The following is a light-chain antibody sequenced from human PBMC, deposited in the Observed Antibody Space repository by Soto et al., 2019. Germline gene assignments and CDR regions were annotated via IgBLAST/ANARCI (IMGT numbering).Light chain of an antibody. J-gene: IGKJ4*01. CDR3: QQYDNLPLT. V-gene: IGKV1-33*01. Sequence: IKFTPSASALSASVGDRVTLTFRASQSISSYLNWYQQKPGKAPKLLIYDASNLETGVPSRFSGSGSGTDFTFTISSLQPEDIATYYCQQYDNLPLTFGGGTKVDIK. CDR2: DAS. CDR1: QSISSY.